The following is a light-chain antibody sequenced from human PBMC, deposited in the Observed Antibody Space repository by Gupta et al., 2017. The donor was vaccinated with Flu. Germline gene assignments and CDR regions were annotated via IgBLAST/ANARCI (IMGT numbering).Light chain of an antibody. CDR1: SSDVGGYNY. V-gene: IGLV2-8*01. CDR3: CSYGGSKF. J-gene: IGLJ2*01. CDR2: EVN. Sequence: QSALTQPPSASGSPGQSVTIPCTGTSSDVGGYNYVSWYQQHPGKAPKLIIYEVNKRPSGVPDRFSGSKSGNTASLTVSGRLAEDEADYYCCSYGGSKFFGGGTKLTVL.